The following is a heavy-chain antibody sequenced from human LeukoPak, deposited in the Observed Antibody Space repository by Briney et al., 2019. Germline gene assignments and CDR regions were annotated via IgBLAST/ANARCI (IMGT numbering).Heavy chain of an antibody. Sequence: GGSLRLSCAASGFTFSSYSVNWVRQAPGKGLEWVSYISSSSSTISYADSVKGRFTISRDNAKNSLYLQMNSLRAEDTAVYYCAGVYCSGGSCAQFDYWGQGTLVTVSS. V-gene: IGHV3-48*01. CDR2: ISSSSSTI. CDR3: AGVYCSGGSCAQFDY. D-gene: IGHD2-15*01. J-gene: IGHJ4*02. CDR1: GFTFSSYS.